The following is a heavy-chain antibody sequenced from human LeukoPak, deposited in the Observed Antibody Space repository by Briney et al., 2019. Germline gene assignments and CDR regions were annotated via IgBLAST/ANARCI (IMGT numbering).Heavy chain of an antibody. CDR2: MNPNSGDT. CDR1: GYTFTSYD. J-gene: IGHJ6*02. D-gene: IGHD6-13*01. CDR3: ASTIAAAGILYGMDV. Sequence: GASVTVSCKASGYTFTSYDINWVRQATGQGLEWMGWMNPNSGDTGYAQKFQGRVTMTRNTSISTAYMELSSLRSEDTAVYYCASTIAAAGILYGMDVWGQGTTVTVSS. V-gene: IGHV1-8*01.